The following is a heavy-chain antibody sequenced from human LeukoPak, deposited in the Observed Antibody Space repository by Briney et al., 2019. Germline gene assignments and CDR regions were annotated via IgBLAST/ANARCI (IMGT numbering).Heavy chain of an antibody. CDR2: ISGSGGST. CDR3: ARSGSFSPTYYFDY. J-gene: IGHJ4*02. V-gene: IGHV3-23*01. Sequence: GGSLRLSCVASGFPFSSYWMTWVRQAPGKGLEWVSGISGSGGSTYYADSVEGRFTISRDNSKNTLYLQMNSLRAEDTAVYYCARSGSFSPTYYFDYWGQGTLVTVSS. CDR1: GFPFSSYW. D-gene: IGHD1-26*01.